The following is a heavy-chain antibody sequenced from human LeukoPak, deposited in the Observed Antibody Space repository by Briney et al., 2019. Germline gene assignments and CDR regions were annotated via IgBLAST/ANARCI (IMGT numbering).Heavy chain of an antibody. CDR3: AKGDIVVVPAAKDEFGFDY. V-gene: IGHV3-23*01. D-gene: IGHD2-2*01. J-gene: IGHJ4*02. Sequence: GGSLRLSCAASGFTFTTYYMSWVRQAPGKGLELVSAISGSGGSTYYADSVKGRFTISRDNSKNTLYLQMNSLRAEDTAVYYCAKGDIVVVPAAKDEFGFDYWGQGTLVTVSS. CDR2: ISGSGGST. CDR1: GFTFTTYY.